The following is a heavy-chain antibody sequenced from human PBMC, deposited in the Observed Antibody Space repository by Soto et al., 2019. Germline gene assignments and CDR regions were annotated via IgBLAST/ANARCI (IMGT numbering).Heavy chain of an antibody. Sequence: GESLKISCKGSGYSFTSYWIGWGRQMPGKGLEWMGIIYPGDSDTRYSPSFQGQVTISADKSISTAYLQWSSLKASDTAMYYCARQLERYCSTTSCYYYYYGMDVWGQGTPVTVSS. CDR2: IYPGDSDT. CDR3: ARQLERYCSTTSCYYYYYGMDV. J-gene: IGHJ6*02. CDR1: GYSFTSYW. V-gene: IGHV5-51*01. D-gene: IGHD2-2*01.